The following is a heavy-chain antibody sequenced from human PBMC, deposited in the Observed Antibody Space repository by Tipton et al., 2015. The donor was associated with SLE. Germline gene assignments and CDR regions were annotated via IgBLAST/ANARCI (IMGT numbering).Heavy chain of an antibody. J-gene: IGHJ4*02. CDR1: GGSISSHY. V-gene: IGHV4-59*11. CDR2: TSHTGYT. Sequence: TLSLTCTVSGGSISSHYWSWFRQPPGRGLEWIGYTSHTGYTDYNPSLKSRVTLSVDTSKNQLSLKLTSVTTADTAVYYCARDRWFRELWGQGTLVTVSS. D-gene: IGHD3-10*01. CDR3: ARDRWFREL.